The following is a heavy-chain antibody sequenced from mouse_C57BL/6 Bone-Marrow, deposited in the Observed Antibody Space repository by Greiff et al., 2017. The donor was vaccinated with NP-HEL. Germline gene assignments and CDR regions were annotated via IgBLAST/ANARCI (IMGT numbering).Heavy chain of an antibody. CDR1: GYTFTDYY. D-gene: IGHD1-1*01. J-gene: IGHJ1*03. CDR3: ARDTTPYFDV. Sequence: VQLQQSGAELVRPGASVKLSCKASGYTFTDYYINWVKQRPGQGLEWIARIYPGSGNTYYNEKFKGKATLTAEKSSSTAYMQLSSLTSEDSAVYFCARDTTPYFDVWGTGTTVTVSS. V-gene: IGHV1-76*01. CDR2: IYPGSGNT.